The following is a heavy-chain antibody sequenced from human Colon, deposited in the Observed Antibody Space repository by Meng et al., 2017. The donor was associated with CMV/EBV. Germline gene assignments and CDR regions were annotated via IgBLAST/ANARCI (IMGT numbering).Heavy chain of an antibody. Sequence: SLKISCAASGFTFDDYAMHWVRQAPGKGLEWVSGISWNSGSIGYADSVKGRFTISRDNAKKSLYLQMNSLRVEDTALYYCAKDRRGGFFDGMDVWGQGTTVTVSS. CDR3: AKDRRGGFFDGMDV. CDR1: GFTFDDYA. V-gene: IGHV3-9*01. J-gene: IGHJ6*02. CDR2: ISWNSGSI. D-gene: IGHD6-25*01.